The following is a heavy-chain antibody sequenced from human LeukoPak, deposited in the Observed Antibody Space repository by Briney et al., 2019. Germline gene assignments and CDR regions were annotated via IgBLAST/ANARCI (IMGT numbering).Heavy chain of an antibody. CDR3: ARGSKSKRWGLSSGCAFDI. CDR1: GDSVSSSNYY. Sequence: SETLSLTCAVPGDSVSSSNYYWSWIRQPPGKGLEWIGYIYYSGNTNYNPSLKSRVTISVDTSKSQFSLKLSSVTAADTAVYYCARGSKSKRWGLSSGCAFDIWGQGTLVTVSS. D-gene: IGHD3-10*01. V-gene: IGHV4-61*01. J-gene: IGHJ4*02. CDR2: IYYSGNT.